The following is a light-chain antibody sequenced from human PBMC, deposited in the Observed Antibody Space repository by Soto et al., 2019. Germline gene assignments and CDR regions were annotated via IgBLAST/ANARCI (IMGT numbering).Light chain of an antibody. CDR3: LQHKSYQWT. V-gene: IGKV1-17*03. CDR1: QAISNY. Sequence: DIQMTQSPSALSASVGDRVTITCRSSQAISNYLAWFQQKPGQAPKRLIYAASTLESGVPSRFSGSGSGTEFSLTISSLQPEDFATYFCLQHKSYQWTFGQGTRWIS. CDR2: AAS. J-gene: IGKJ1*01.